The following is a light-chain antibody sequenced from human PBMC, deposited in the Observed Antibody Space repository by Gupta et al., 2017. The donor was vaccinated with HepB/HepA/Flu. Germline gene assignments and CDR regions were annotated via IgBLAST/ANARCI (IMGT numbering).Light chain of an antibody. V-gene: IGLV1-47*01. J-gene: IGLJ2*01. CDR1: SSNIGSSY. Sequence: QSVLTQPPSASGTPGQRVTISCSGSSSNIGSSYVYWFQQLPGTAPKLLIYKNNQRPSGVPDRFSASKSGTSASLAISGLRSEDEADYYCAAWDDSRSGVVFAGGTKLTVL. CDR3: AAWDDSRSGVV. CDR2: KNN.